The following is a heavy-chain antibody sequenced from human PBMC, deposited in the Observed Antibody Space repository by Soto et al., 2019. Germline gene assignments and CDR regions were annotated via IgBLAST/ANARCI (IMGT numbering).Heavy chain of an antibody. V-gene: IGHV2-5*02. CDR1: GFSLSTSGVG. D-gene: IGHD6-13*01. J-gene: IGHJ4*02. Sequence: QITLKESGPTLVKPTQTLTLTCTFSGFSLSTSGVGVGWIRQPPGKALEWLALIYWDDDKRYSPSLKSRLTLTKDTHKNQVVLTMTNMDPVDTATYYCAHRLVAAAGFDYWGQGTLVTVSS. CDR3: AHRLVAAAGFDY. CDR2: IYWDDDK.